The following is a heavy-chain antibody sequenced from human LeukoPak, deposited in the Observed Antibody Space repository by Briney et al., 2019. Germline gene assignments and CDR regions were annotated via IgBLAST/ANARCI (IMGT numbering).Heavy chain of an antibody. D-gene: IGHD3-22*01. V-gene: IGHV1-69*13. Sequence: GSSVNVSFKASGGTFSSYAISWVRQAPGQGLESMGGIIPIFCTANYAQKFQGRVTITADESTSTAYMELSSLRSEDTDVYYCARDRGRAYYYDSSGYYGAFDIWGQGTMVTVSS. CDR2: IIPIFCTA. CDR1: GGTFSSYA. CDR3: ARDRGRAYYYDSSGYYGAFDI. J-gene: IGHJ3*02.